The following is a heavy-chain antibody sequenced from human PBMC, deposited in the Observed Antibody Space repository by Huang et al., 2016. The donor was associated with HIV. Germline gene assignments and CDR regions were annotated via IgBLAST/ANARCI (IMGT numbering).Heavy chain of an antibody. CDR3: ARGPGGAAAGYYFDY. D-gene: IGHD6-13*01. CDR2: INPSGGST. J-gene: IGHJ4*02. Sequence: QVQLVQSGAEVKKAGASVKVSCKAYGYTFTRYYMHWVRQAPGQGLEGSAIINPSGGSTSDAQEFQGRVTMTRDTSTSTVYMELSSLRSEDTAVYYCARGPGGAAAGYYFDYWGQGTLVTVSS. V-gene: IGHV1-46*03. CDR1: GYTFTRYY.